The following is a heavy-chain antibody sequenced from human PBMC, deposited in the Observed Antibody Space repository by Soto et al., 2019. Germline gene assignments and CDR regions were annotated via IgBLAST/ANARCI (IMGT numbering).Heavy chain of an antibody. J-gene: IGHJ6*02. D-gene: IGHD2-2*01. CDR1: GGTFSSYA. V-gene: IGHV1-69*01. Sequence: QVQLVQSGAEVKKPGSSVKVSCKASGGTFSSYAISWVRQAPGQGLEWMGGIIPIFGTANYAQKFQGRVTITADESTSTAYMELSSLRSEDTAVYYCARGGRKYQLPPYYYYGMDVWGQGTTVTVSS. CDR3: ARGGRKYQLPPYYYYGMDV. CDR2: IIPIFGTA.